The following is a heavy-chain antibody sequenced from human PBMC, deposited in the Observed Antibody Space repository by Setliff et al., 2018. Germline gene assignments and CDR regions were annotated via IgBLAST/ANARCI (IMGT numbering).Heavy chain of an antibody. Sequence: ASVKVSCKASGYTFTGYYMHWVRRAPGQGLEWMGWINPNSGGTNYAQKFQGWVTMTRDTSISTAYMELSRLRSDDTAVYYCARADMYYYDSSGFWAEYFQHWGQGTLVTVSS. V-gene: IGHV1-2*04. CDR3: ARADMYYYDSSGFWAEYFQH. CDR2: INPNSGGT. J-gene: IGHJ1*01. D-gene: IGHD3-22*01. CDR1: GYTFTGYY.